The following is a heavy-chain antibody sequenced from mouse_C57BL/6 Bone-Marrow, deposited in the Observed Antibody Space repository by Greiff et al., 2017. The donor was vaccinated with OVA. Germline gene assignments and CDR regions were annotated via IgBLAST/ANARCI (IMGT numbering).Heavy chain of an antibody. CDR3: ARGWDYDEAY. V-gene: IGHV1-19*01. D-gene: IGHD2-4*01. Sequence: VQLQQSGPVLVKPGASVKMSCKASGYTFTDYYMNWVKQSHGKSLEWIGVINPYNGGTSYNQKFKGKATLTVDKSSSTAYMELNSLTSEDSAVYYCARGWDYDEAYWGQGTLVTVSA. CDR2: INPYNGGT. CDR1: GYTFTDYY. J-gene: IGHJ3*01.